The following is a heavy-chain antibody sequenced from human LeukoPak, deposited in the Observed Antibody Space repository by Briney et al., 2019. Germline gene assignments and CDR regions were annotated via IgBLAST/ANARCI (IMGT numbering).Heavy chain of an antibody. J-gene: IGHJ5*02. Sequence: SETLSLTCAVYGGSFSNYYWSWLRQPPGKGLEWIGEINYSGSTNYNPSLKSRVTISVDTSKTQFSLKVSSVTAADTAVYYCARRGYTYGWGWFDPWGQGTLVTVSS. D-gene: IGHD5-18*01. V-gene: IGHV4-34*01. CDR2: INYSGST. CDR1: GGSFSNYY. CDR3: ARRGYTYGWGWFDP.